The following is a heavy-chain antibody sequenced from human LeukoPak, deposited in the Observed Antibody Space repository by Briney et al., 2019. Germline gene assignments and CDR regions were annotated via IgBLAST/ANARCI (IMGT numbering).Heavy chain of an antibody. CDR2: ISSSGSTI. D-gene: IGHD1-14*01. CDR3: ARLGQFKPFDY. CDR1: GFTFSDYY. J-gene: IGHJ4*02. Sequence: GGSLRLSCAASGFTFSDYYMSWIRQAPGKGLEWVSYISSSGSTIYYADSVKGRFTISRDNSKNTLYLQMNSLRAEDTAVYYCARLGQFKPFDYWGQGTLVTVSS. V-gene: IGHV3-11*01.